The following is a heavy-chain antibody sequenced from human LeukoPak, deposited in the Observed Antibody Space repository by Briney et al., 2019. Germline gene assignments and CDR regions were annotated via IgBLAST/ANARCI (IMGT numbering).Heavy chain of an antibody. CDR3: ARDRRYVVVTGFDY. J-gene: IGHJ4*02. CDR1: GFTFSSYS. CDR2: ISSSSSYI. Sequence: GGSLRLSCAASGFTFSSYSMNWVRRAPGKGLEWVSSISSSSSYIYYADSVKGRFTISRDNAKNSLYLQMNSLRAEDTAVYYCARDRRYVVVTGFDYWGQGTLVTVSS. V-gene: IGHV3-21*01. D-gene: IGHD3-22*01.